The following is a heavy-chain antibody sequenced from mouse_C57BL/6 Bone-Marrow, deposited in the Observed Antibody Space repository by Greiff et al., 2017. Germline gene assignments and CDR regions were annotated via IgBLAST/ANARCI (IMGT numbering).Heavy chain of an antibody. V-gene: IGHV3-6*01. J-gene: IGHJ4*01. CDR2: ISYDGSN. Sequence: EVKVEESGPGLVKPSQSLSLTCSVTGYSITSGYYWNWIRQFPGNKLEWMGYISYDGSNNYNPSLKNRISITRDTSKNQFFLKLNSVTTEDTATYYCARDHYYGRSRYAMDYWGQGTSVTVSS. CDR1: GYSITSGYY. D-gene: IGHD1-1*01. CDR3: ARDHYYGRSRYAMDY.